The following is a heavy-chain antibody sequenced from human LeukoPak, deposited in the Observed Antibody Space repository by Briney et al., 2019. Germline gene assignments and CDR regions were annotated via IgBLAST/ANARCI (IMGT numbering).Heavy chain of an antibody. J-gene: IGHJ6*02. CDR3: TRDNYQYYNYYGMDV. V-gene: IGHV3-30*14. CDR1: GFTFSSYV. CDR2: ISYDGSNK. D-gene: IGHD3-10*01. Sequence: PGGSLRLSCAASGFTFSSYVMHWVRQAPGKGLEWVAVISYDGSNKYYADSVKGRFTISRDYSKNTLFLQMNSLRVEDTAVYYCTRDNYQYYNYYGMDVWGQGTTVTVSS.